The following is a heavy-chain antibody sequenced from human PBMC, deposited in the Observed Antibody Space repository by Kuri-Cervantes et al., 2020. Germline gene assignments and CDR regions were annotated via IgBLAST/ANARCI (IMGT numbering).Heavy chain of an antibody. CDR2: ISAYNGNT. CDR1: GYTFTSYG. V-gene: IGHV1-18*01. Sequence: SVKVSCKASGYTFTSYGISWVRQAPGQGLEWMGWISAYNGNTNYAQKLQGRVTITRDRSMSTAYMELSSLTSEDTAMYYCAKAGHIVGAAFDSWGQGTLVTVSS. CDR3: AKAGHIVGAAFDS. D-gene: IGHD1-26*01. J-gene: IGHJ4*02.